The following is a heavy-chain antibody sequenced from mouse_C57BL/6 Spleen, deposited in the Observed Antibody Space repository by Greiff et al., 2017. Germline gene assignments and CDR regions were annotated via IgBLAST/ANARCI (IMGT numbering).Heavy chain of an antibody. CDR1: GYTFTSYW. V-gene: IGHV1-52*01. Sequence: VQLQQSGAELVRPGSSVKLSCKASGYTFTSYWMHWVKQRPIQGLEWIGNIDPSDSETHYNQKFKDKATLTVDKSSSTAYMQLSSLTSEDSAVYYCARLTTVVAPDWYFDVWGTGTTVTVSS. CDR2: IDPSDSET. J-gene: IGHJ1*03. D-gene: IGHD1-1*01. CDR3: ARLTTVVAPDWYFDV.